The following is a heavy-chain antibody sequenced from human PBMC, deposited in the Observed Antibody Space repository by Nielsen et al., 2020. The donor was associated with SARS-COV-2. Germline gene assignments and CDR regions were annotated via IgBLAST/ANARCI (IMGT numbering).Heavy chain of an antibody. V-gene: IGHV3-30*03. Sequence: GESLKISCAASGFTFSSYGMHWVRQAPGKGLEWVAVISYDGSNKYYADSVKGRFTISRDNSKNTLYLQMNSLRAEDTAVYYCARGPYSSSSYYFDYWGQGTLVTVSS. J-gene: IGHJ4*02. CDR1: GFTFSSYG. D-gene: IGHD6-6*01. CDR3: ARGPYSSSSYYFDY. CDR2: ISYDGSNK.